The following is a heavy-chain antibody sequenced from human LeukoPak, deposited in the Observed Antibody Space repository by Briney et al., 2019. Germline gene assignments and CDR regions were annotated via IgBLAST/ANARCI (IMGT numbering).Heavy chain of an antibody. CDR2: IKSKTDGGTT. Sequence: PGGSLRLSCAASGFTFTNAWISWVRQAPGKGLEWVGRIKSKTDGGTTDYAATVKGRFTISRDDSKNTLYLQMNSLKTEDTAVYYCTTDRRFDCSGGSCYSRAFDIWGQGTMVTVSS. CDR3: TTDRRFDCSGGSCYSRAFDI. D-gene: IGHD2-15*01. J-gene: IGHJ3*02. CDR1: GFTFTNAW. V-gene: IGHV3-15*01.